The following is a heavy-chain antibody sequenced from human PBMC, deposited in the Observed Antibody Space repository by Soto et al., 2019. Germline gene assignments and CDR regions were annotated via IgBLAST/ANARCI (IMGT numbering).Heavy chain of an antibody. CDR1: GFTFTSSA. CDR3: AARGGRDYYMDV. V-gene: IGHV1-58*01. Sequence: GASVKVSCEASGFTFTSSALQWVRQARGQRLEWIGWIVVGSGNTNYAQNFQERVTITRDMSTSTAYMELNRLRSDDTAVYYCAARGGRDYYMDVWGKGTTVTVSS. CDR2: IVVGSGNT. D-gene: IGHD2-15*01. J-gene: IGHJ6*03.